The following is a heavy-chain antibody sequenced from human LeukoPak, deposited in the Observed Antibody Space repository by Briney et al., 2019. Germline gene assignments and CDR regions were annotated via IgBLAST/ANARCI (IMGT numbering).Heavy chain of an antibody. CDR1: GGSISSYY. CDR2: IYYSGST. V-gene: IGHV4-59*08. D-gene: IGHD1-26*01. CDR3: ARLGDSGSLHIDY. J-gene: IGHJ4*02. Sequence: SEPLSLTCTVSGGSISSYYWSWIRQPPGKGLEWIGYIYYSGSTNYNPSLKSRVTISVDTSKNQFSLKLSSVTAADTAVYYCARLGDSGSLHIDYWGQGTLVTVSS.